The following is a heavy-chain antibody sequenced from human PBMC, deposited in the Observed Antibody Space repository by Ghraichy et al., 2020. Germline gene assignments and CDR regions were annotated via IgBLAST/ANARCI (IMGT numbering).Heavy chain of an antibody. D-gene: IGHD4-17*01. CDR3: AKGLGWQPYGDFDY. CDR1: GFTLSSYA. CDR2: INNRGGDT. J-gene: IGHJ4*02. Sequence: LSLTCAASGFTLSSYAMIWVRQAPGKGLEWILGINNRGGDTYYTDFVRGRFTVSRDNSQNTLYLQLNSLRVEDTAVYYCAKGLGWQPYGDFDYWGQGTLVTVSS. V-gene: IGHV3-23*01.